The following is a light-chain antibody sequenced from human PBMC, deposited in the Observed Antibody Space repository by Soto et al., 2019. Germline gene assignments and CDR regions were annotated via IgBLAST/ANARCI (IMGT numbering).Light chain of an antibody. V-gene: IGKV3-20*01. CDR3: QQYGGSPRT. Sequence: EIVLTQSPGTLSLSPGERATLSCRASQSVSSSSLAWYQHKRGQAPRLLIHGASSRATGIPDRFSGSGSGTDFTLTISRLEPEDFAVYHCQQYGGSPRTFGQGTKVEVK. J-gene: IGKJ1*01. CDR1: QSVSSSS. CDR2: GAS.